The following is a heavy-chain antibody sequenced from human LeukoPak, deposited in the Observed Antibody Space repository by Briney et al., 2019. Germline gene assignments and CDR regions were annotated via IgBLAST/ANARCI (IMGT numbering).Heavy chain of an antibody. CDR3: AREWPDMSVYGMDV. Sequence: PRASVKVSCKASGYTFTSYGISWVRQAPGQGLEWMGWISAYNGNTNYAQKLQGRVTMTTDTSTSTAYMELRSLRSDDTAVYYCAREWPDMSVYGMDVWGQGTTVTVSS. J-gene: IGHJ6*02. CDR1: GYTFTSYG. CDR2: ISAYNGNT. D-gene: IGHD1-14*01. V-gene: IGHV1-18*01.